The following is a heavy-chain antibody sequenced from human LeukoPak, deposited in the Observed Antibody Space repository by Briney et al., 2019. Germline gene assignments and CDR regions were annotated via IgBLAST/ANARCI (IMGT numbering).Heavy chain of an antibody. D-gene: IGHD1-26*01. CDR3: ATGRSIVGATSYYYYYMDV. CDR2: INPNSGGT. J-gene: IGHJ6*03. CDR1: GYTFTGYY. V-gene: IGHV1-2*06. Sequence: ASVKVSCKASGYTFTGYYMHWVRQAPGQGLEWMGRINPNSGGTNYAQKFQGRVTMTRDTSISTAYMELSRLRSDDTAVYYCATGRSIVGATSYYYYYMDVWGKGTTVTVSS.